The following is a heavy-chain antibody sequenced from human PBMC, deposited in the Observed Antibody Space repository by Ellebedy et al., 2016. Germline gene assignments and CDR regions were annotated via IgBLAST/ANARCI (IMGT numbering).Heavy chain of an antibody. Sequence: SETLSLTCTVSGGSISSSSYYWGWIRQPPGKGLEWIGSIYYSGSTYYNPSLKSRVTISVDTSKNQFSLKLSSVTAADTAVYYCVGSSWSMAVVYWGQGTLVTVSS. V-gene: IGHV4-39*01. CDR2: IYYSGST. CDR3: VGSSWSMAVVY. CDR1: GGSISSSSYY. D-gene: IGHD6-13*01. J-gene: IGHJ4*02.